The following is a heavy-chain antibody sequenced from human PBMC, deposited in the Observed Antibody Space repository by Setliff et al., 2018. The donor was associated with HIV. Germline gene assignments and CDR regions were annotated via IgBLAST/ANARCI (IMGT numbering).Heavy chain of an antibody. CDR1: GGSISSNSYY. CDR2: IYHSGST. Sequence: SETLSLTCTVPGGSISSNSYYWGWIRQPSGKGLEWIGEIYHSGSTNYNPSLKSRVSISVDTSKKQFSLKLSSVSAADTAVYYCARAADYHDSSGYWAPPRYFDYWGQGTLVTVSS. V-gene: IGHV4-39*07. J-gene: IGHJ4*02. D-gene: IGHD3-22*01. CDR3: ARAADYHDSSGYWAPPRYFDY.